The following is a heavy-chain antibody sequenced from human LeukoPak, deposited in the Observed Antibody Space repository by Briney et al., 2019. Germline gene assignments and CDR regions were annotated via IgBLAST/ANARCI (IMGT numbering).Heavy chain of an antibody. Sequence: GGSLRLSCAASGFTFSSYAMHWVRQAPGKGMEYVSAISSNGGSTYYANSVKGRFTISRDNSKNTLYLQMGSLRAEDMAVYYCAGSSSFSAFDIWGQGTMVTVSS. CDR2: ISSNGGST. D-gene: IGHD6-13*01. CDR3: AGSSSFSAFDI. CDR1: GFTFSSYA. V-gene: IGHV3-64*01. J-gene: IGHJ3*02.